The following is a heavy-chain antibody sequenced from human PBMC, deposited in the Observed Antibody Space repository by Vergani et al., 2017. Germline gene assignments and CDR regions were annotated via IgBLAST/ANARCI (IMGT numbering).Heavy chain of an antibody. V-gene: IGHV3-33*01. CDR2: IWYDGSNK. J-gene: IGHJ3*02. CDR3: AREQSYYDFWSGYAEANNNDAFDI. D-gene: IGHD3-3*01. Sequence: QVQLVESGGGVVQPGRSLRLSCAASGFTFSSYGMHWVRQAPGKGLEWVAVIWYDGSNKDYADSVKGRFTISRDNSKNTLYLQMNSLRAEDTAVYYCAREQSYYDFWSGYAEANNNDAFDIWGQGTMVTVSS. CDR1: GFTFSSYG.